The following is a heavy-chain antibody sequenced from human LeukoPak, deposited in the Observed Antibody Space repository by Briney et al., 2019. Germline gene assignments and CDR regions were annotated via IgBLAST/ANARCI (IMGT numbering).Heavy chain of an antibody. V-gene: IGHV3-74*01. J-gene: IGHJ4*02. D-gene: IGHD4-17*01. Sequence: TGGSLRLSCAASGFIFSNYWMHWVRQAPGKGLVWVSRINSDGSTTSYADSVKGRFTISRDNAKNALYLQMNSLRAEDTAVYFCARDPGPTVTYWGQGTLVTVSS. CDR2: INSDGSTT. CDR1: GFIFSNYW. CDR3: ARDPGPTVTY.